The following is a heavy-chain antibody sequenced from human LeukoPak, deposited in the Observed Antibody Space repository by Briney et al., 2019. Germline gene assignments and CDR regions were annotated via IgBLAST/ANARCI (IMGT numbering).Heavy chain of an antibody. CDR1: GFTFSDYY. J-gene: IGHJ4*02. Sequence: GRSLRLSCAASGFTFSDYYMSWIGQAPGKGLEGVSYISSSSSYTNCADSVKGRFTISRDNAKNSLYLQMNSLRAEDTAVYYCARVDYGDYDFDYWGQGTLVTVSS. V-gene: IGHV3-11*03. D-gene: IGHD4-17*01. CDR2: ISSSSSYT. CDR3: ARVDYGDYDFDY.